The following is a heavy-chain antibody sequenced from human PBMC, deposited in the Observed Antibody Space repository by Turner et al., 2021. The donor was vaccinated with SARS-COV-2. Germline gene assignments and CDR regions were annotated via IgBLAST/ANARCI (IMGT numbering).Heavy chain of an antibody. CDR2: ISDNGGNT. CDR3: AKGTEGAS. CDR1: GFTFSTYP. D-gene: IGHD2-15*01. V-gene: IGHV3-23*01. J-gene: IGHJ4*02. Sequence: EVQLLESGGDLVQPGGSLRLSCAASGFTFSTYPMNWVRQDPGKGLEWVSGISDNGGNTYYVDSVKGRFTISRDNSKNTLYLQMNSLKVEDTAVYYCAKGTEGASWGQGTLVTVSS.